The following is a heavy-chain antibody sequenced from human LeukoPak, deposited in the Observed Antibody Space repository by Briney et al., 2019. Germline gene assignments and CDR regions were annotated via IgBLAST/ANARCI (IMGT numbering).Heavy chain of an antibody. CDR2: ITTSSTYI. J-gene: IGHJ4*02. CDR3: ARGEGYYASGSYYIDY. V-gene: IGHV3-21*01. D-gene: IGHD3-10*01. Sequence: PGGSLRLSCAASGFTFSSYTMNWVRQAPGKGLEWVSSITTSSTYICYADSVRGRFTISRDNAKNSLYLRMSSLRVEDTAVYYCARGEGYYASGSYYIDYWGQGTLVTVSS. CDR1: GFTFSSYT.